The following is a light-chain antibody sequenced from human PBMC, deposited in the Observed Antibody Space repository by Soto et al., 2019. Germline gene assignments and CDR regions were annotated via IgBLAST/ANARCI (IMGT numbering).Light chain of an antibody. J-gene: IGKJ5*01. CDR3: QQYGTSPIT. CDR2: GAS. Sequence: ENVLTQSPGTLSLSPGERATLSCRASQTVSSYLTWYQQRPGQAPRLLIYGASKRATGIPDRFSGSGSGTDFTLTISTLEPEDFGIYYCQQYGTSPITFGQGTRLEIK. CDR1: QTVSSY. V-gene: IGKV3-20*01.